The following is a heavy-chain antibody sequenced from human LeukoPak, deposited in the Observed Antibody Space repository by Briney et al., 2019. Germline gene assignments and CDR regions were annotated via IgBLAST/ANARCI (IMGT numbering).Heavy chain of an antibody. J-gene: IGHJ4*02. Sequence: GGSLRLSCAASGFTFSSYSMNWVRQALGKGLEWVSYISSSSSTIYYADSVKGRFTISRDNAKNSLYLQMNSLRAEDTAVYYCARGSSSWYLNFDYWGQGTLVTVSS. D-gene: IGHD6-13*01. V-gene: IGHV3-48*01. CDR2: ISSSSSTI. CDR3: ARGSSSWYLNFDY. CDR1: GFTFSSYS.